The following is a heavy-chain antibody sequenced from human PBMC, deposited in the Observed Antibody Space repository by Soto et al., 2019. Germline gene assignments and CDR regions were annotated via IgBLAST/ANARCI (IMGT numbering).Heavy chain of an antibody. CDR3: ARRGGTYLTPFDY. D-gene: IGHD1-26*01. V-gene: IGHV1-69*13. Sequence: GASVKVSCKASGGTFTRYAISWVRQAPGQGLEWMGGIIPIFGTTNYAQRFQGRITITADESTGTTYMELNSLRSEDTAVYYCARRGGTYLTPFDYWGQGTLVTVSS. J-gene: IGHJ4*02. CDR1: GGTFTRYA. CDR2: IIPIFGTT.